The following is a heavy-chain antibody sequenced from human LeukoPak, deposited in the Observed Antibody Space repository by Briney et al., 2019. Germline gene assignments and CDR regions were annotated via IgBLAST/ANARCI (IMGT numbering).Heavy chain of an antibody. CDR3: ARIASRYYDSSGYPDY. J-gene: IGHJ4*02. CDR2: IYYSGST. D-gene: IGHD3-22*01. CDR1: GGSFSGYY. Sequence: SETLSLTCAVYGGSFSGYYWSWIRQPPGKGLEWIGSIYYSGSTYYNPSLKSRVTISVDTSKNQFSLQLSSVTAADTAVYYCARIASRYYDSSGYPDYWGQGTLVTVSS. V-gene: IGHV4-34*01.